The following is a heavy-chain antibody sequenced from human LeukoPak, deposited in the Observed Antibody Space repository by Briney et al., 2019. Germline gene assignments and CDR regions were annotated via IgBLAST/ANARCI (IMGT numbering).Heavy chain of an antibody. CDR2: ITTSSST. V-gene: IGHV3-69-1*02. J-gene: IGHJ5*02. CDR1: GFSFSDYY. Sequence: TTGGSLRLSCAASGFSFSDYYMSWVRQAPGKGLEWISYITTSSSTNYADSVKGRFTISRDNAKNSVVLQMNSLRAEDTAVYYCASAVAELRGYSSSWYWFDPWGQGTLVTVSS. D-gene: IGHD6-13*01. CDR3: ASAVAELRGYSSSWYWFDP.